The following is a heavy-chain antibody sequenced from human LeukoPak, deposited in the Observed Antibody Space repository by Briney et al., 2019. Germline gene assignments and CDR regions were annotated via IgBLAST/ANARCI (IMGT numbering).Heavy chain of an antibody. V-gene: IGHV1-2*02. CDR1: GYTFTGYY. J-gene: IGHJ5*02. D-gene: IGHD4-17*01. CDR3: ARDYYGDSRSDP. Sequence: ASVKVSCKASGYTFTGYYMHWVRQAPGQGLEWMGWINPNSGGTNYAQKFQGRVTMTRDTSISTAYMELSRLRSDDTAVYYCARDYYGDSRSDPWGQGTLVTVSS. CDR2: INPNSGGT.